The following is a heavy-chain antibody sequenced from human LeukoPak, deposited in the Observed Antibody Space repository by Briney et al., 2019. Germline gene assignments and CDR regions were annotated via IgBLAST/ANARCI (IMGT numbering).Heavy chain of an antibody. CDR2: ISAYNGNT. CDR1: GYTFISYG. D-gene: IGHD2-15*01. Sequence: ASVKVSCKASGYTFISYGISWVRQAPGQGLEWMGWISAYNGNTNYAQKLQGRVTMTTDTSTSTAYMELRSLRAEDTAVYYCARSPTYCSGGSCYSAYYYYYGMDVWGQGTTVTVSS. J-gene: IGHJ6*02. CDR3: ARSPTYCSGGSCYSAYYYYYGMDV. V-gene: IGHV1-18*01.